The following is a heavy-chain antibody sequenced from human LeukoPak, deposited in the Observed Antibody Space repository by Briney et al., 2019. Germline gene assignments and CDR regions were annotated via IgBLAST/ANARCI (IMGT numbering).Heavy chain of an antibody. V-gene: IGHV4-39*07. Sequence: ASETLSLTCTVSGGSISSSSYYWGWIRQPPGKGLEWIGSIYYSGSTYYNPSLKSRATISVYTSKNQFSLKLSSVTAADTDVYYCARDLGYCSSTSCYTGWFDPWGQGTLVTVSS. J-gene: IGHJ5*02. CDR3: ARDLGYCSSTSCYTGWFDP. CDR2: IYYSGST. CDR1: GGSISSSSYY. D-gene: IGHD2-2*02.